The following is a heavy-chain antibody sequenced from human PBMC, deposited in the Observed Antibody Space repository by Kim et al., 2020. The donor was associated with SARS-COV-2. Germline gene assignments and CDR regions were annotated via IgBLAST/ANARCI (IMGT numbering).Heavy chain of an antibody. Sequence: GGSLRLSCAASGFTFSSYAMSWVRQAPGKGLEWVSAISGSGGSTYYADSVKGRFTISRDNSKNTLYLQMNSLRAEDTAVYYCAKAHDCSGGSCYHHYYYYYMDVWGKGTTVTVSS. V-gene: IGHV3-23*01. CDR3: AKAHDCSGGSCYHHYYYYYMDV. J-gene: IGHJ6*03. CDR1: GFTFSSYA. D-gene: IGHD2-15*01. CDR2: ISGSGGST.